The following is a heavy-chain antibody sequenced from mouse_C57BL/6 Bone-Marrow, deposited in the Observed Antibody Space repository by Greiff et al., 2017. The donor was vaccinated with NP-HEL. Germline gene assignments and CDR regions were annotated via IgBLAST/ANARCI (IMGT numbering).Heavy chain of an antibody. V-gene: IGHV1-39*01. CDR3: ARRDYYGSSHWYFDV. CDR1: GYSFTDYN. Sequence: EVNLVESGPELVKPGASVKISCKASGYSFTDYNMNWVKQSNGKSLEWIGVINPNYGTTSYNQKFKGKATLTVDQSSSTAYMQLNSLTSEDSAVYYCARRDYYGSSHWYFDVWGTGTTVTVSS. D-gene: IGHD1-1*01. J-gene: IGHJ1*03. CDR2: INPNYGTT.